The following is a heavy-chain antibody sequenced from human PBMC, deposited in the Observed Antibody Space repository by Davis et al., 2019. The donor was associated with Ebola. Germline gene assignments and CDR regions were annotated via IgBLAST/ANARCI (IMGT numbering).Heavy chain of an antibody. Sequence: ASVKVSCKASGGTFSSYAISWVRHVPGHGLEWMGWINPNSGGTNYAQKFQGWVTMTRDTSISTAYMELSRLRSDDTAVYYCARAVSSGWYERFDYWGQGTLVTVSS. D-gene: IGHD6-19*01. J-gene: IGHJ4*02. CDR2: INPNSGGT. V-gene: IGHV1-2*04. CDR1: GGTFSSYA. CDR3: ARAVSSGWYERFDY.